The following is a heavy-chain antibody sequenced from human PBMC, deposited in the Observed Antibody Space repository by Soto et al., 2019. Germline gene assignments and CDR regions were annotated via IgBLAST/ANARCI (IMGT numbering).Heavy chain of an antibody. D-gene: IGHD3-10*01. V-gene: IGHV3-48*01. CDR2: ISSASGTI. J-gene: IGHJ3*02. Sequence: GGSLRLSCAASGFRFDAYSMNWVRQTPGKGLEWISYISSASGTIDYADSVKGRFTISRDNAQNSLYLQMNSLRAEDTAVYYCAKDEFYAFDIWGQGTVVTVSS. CDR3: AKDEFYAFDI. CDR1: GFRFDAYS.